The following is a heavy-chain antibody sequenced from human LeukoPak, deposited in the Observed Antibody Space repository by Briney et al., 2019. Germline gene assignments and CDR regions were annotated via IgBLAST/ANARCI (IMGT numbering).Heavy chain of an antibody. D-gene: IGHD2-15*01. Sequence: AGSLSLSCAASGFTFSSYSMNWVRQAPGKGLEWVSSISSSSSYIYYADSVKGRFTISRDNAKNSLYLQMNSLRAEDTAVYYCARDRCGGSCYYYYYGMDVWGQGTTVTVSS. V-gene: IGHV3-21*01. J-gene: IGHJ6*02. CDR1: GFTFSSYS. CDR2: ISSSSSYI. CDR3: ARDRCGGSCYYYYYGMDV.